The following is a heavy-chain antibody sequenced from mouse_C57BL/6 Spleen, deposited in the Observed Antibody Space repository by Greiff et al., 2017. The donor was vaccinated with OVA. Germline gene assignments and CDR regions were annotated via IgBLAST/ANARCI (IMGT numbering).Heavy chain of an antibody. V-gene: IGHV1-55*01. J-gene: IGHJ2*01. CDR2: IYPGSGST. CDR1: GYTFTSYW. D-gene: IGHD1-1*01. CDR3: ARRVITTVVATGYFDY. Sequence: QVQLQQPGAELVKPGASVKMSCKASGYTFTSYWITWVKQRPGQGLEWIGDIYPGSGSTNYNEKFKSKATLTVDTSSSTAYMQLSSLTSEDSAVYYCARRVITTVVATGYFDYWGQGTTLTVSS.